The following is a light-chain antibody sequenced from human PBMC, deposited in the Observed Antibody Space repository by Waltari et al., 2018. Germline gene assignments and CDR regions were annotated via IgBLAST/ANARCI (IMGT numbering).Light chain of an antibody. CDR2: TNS. J-gene: IGLJ3*02. CDR1: SSNIGSNT. CDR3: AAWDVSLNGWV. V-gene: IGLV1-44*01. Sequence: QSVLTQPPSASGTPGQRVTISCSGSSSNIGSNTVNWYQQRPGTAPKLLIYTNSYRPSGVPDRFSGSKSGTSASLAIRGLQSEDEADYYCAAWDVSLNGWVFGGGTKLTVL.